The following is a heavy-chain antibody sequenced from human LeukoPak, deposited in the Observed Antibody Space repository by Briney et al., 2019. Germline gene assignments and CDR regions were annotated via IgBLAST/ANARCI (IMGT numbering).Heavy chain of an antibody. V-gene: IGHV3-48*03. CDR2: ISSSGSTI. Sequence: GGSLRLSCAASGFTFSSYEMNWVRQAPGKGLEWVSYISSSGSTIYYADSVKGRFTISRDNAKNSLYLQMNSLRAEDTAVFYCARAPVYYDESRGHLKISNWYLDLWGRGTLVTVSS. J-gene: IGHJ2*01. CDR1: GFTFSSYE. CDR3: ARAPVYYDESRGHLKISNWYLDL. D-gene: IGHD3-22*01.